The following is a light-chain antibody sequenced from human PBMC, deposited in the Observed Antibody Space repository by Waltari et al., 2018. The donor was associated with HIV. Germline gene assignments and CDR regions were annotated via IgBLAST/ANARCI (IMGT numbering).Light chain of an antibody. CDR3: CSYAGAYTFWV. J-gene: IGLJ3*02. CDR1: SSDVGGYDY. CDR2: DVT. V-gene: IGLV2-11*01. Sequence: QSALTQPRSVSGSPGQSVTISCTGTSSDVGGYDYVSWYQQHPGNAPGLKIYDVTNRPSGVRVRVSGSKSGNTASLTISGLQAEDEAEYYCCSYAGAYTFWVFGGGTQLTVL.